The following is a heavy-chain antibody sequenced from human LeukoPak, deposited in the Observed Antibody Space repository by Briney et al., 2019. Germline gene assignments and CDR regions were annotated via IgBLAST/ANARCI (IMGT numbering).Heavy chain of an antibody. D-gene: IGHD3-10*01. J-gene: IGHJ3*02. V-gene: IGHV3-23*01. CDR2: ISGSGGST. CDR3: AKDGRGDDAFDI. CDR1: GFTFSGHF. Sequence: GGSLRLSCSASGFTFSGHFMHWVRQAPGKGLEWVSAISGSGGSTYYADSVKGRFTISRDNSKNTLYLQMNSLRAEDTAVYYCAKDGRGDDAFDIWGQGTMVTASS.